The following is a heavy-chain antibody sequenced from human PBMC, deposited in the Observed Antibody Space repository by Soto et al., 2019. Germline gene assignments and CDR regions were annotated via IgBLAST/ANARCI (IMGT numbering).Heavy chain of an antibody. CDR2: IYTSGTT. CDR1: GCSIIVYY. V-gene: IGHV4-4*07. Sequence: SETLSLTCTVPGCSIIVYYLSGIRQPAGTGLEWVGHIYTSGTTNYNPSLKSRVSMSRDTSQNQFSLKLNYVNAADTAVYYCARAAYNEGPGDVWSQGTLVSV. CDR3: ARAAYNEGPGDV. D-gene: IGHD1-1*01. J-gene: IGHJ4*02.